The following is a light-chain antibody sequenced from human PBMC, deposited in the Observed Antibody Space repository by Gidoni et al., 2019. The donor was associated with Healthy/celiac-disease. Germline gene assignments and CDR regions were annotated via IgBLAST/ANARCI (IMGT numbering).Light chain of an antibody. CDR1: SSNIGSNT. J-gene: IGLJ3*02. Sequence: QSVLTQPPSASGTPGQRVTISCSGRSSNIGSNTVNWYQQLPGTAPKLLIYSNNQRPSGGPDRFSCSKSGTSAALAISGLQSEDEADYYCAAWDDSLNGLWVFGGGTKLTVL. CDR2: SNN. V-gene: IGLV1-44*01. CDR3: AAWDDSLNGLWV.